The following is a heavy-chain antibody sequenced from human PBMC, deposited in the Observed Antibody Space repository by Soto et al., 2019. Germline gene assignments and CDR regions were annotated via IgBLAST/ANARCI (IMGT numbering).Heavy chain of an antibody. CDR1: GGSFSAYY. D-gene: IGHD1-26*01. Sequence: SETLSLTCAVYGGSFSAYYWSWVRQPPGKGLEWIGEIIHSESTKYNPSLKSRVTISVDTSKDQFSLKLSSVTAADTAVYYCARQRPTDGRWEFANYYGMDVWGQGTPVTVSS. CDR3: ARQRPTDGRWEFANYYGMDV. V-gene: IGHV4-34*12. J-gene: IGHJ6*02. CDR2: IIHSEST.